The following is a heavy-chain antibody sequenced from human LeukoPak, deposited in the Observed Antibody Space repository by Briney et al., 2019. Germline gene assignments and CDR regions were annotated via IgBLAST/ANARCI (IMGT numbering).Heavy chain of an antibody. CDR1: GFTFESYT. Sequence: GGSLRLSCAAFGFTFESYTMNWVRQAPGKGPEWVSSISSSSSIMSYADSVKGRFTISRDNSKNTLYLQMNSLRAEDTAVYYCAKPPSALNYWGQGTLVTVSS. J-gene: IGHJ4*02. V-gene: IGHV3-48*01. D-gene: IGHD1-14*01. CDR3: AKPPSALNY. CDR2: ISSSSSIM.